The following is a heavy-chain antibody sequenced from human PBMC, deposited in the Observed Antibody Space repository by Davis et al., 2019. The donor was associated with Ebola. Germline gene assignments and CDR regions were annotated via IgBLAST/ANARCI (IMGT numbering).Heavy chain of an antibody. V-gene: IGHV4-59*01. CDR2: IYYSGST. CDR1: GGSISSYY. J-gene: IGHJ5*02. CDR3: ARGKGLDNWFDP. Sequence: PSETLSLTCTVSGGSISSYYWSWIRQPPGKGLEWIGYIYYSGSTNYNPSLKSRVTISVDTSKNHFSLNLSSVTAADTAVYYCARGKGLDNWFDPWGQGTLVTVSS.